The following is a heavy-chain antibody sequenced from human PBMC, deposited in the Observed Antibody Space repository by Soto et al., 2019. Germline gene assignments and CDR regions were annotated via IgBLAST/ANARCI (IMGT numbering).Heavy chain of an antibody. J-gene: IGHJ6*02. Sequence: GESLQISYKGSGYKFTSYWIGWVRQMTGKGLEWMGIIYPGDSDTRYSPSFQGQVTISADKSISTAYLQWSSLKASDTAMYYCARTAAAGKYYYGTDVWGQGTTVTVSS. CDR1: GYKFTSYW. CDR2: IYPGDSDT. D-gene: IGHD6-13*01. CDR3: ARTAAAGKYYYGTDV. V-gene: IGHV5-51*01.